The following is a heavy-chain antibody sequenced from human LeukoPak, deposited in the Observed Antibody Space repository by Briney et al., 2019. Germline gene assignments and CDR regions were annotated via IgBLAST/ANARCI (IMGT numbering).Heavy chain of an antibody. D-gene: IGHD5-18*01. Sequence: SETLSLTCTVSGGSISSGGYYWSWIRQHPGKGLEWIGYIYYSGSTYYNPSLKSRVTISVDTSKNQFSLKLGSVTAADTAVYYCARAVDTAMAYFDYWGQGTLVTVSS. J-gene: IGHJ4*02. CDR1: GGSISSGGYY. CDR3: ARAVDTAMAYFDY. V-gene: IGHV4-31*03. CDR2: IYYSGST.